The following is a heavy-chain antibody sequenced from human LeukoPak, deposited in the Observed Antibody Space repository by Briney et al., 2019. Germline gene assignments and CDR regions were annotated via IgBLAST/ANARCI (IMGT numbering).Heavy chain of an antibody. CDR3: ARVGGYYFAPDY. D-gene: IGHD2-15*01. V-gene: IGHV1-69*13. J-gene: IGHJ4*02. CDR1: GGTFSSYA. CDR2: IIPIFGTA. Sequence: SVKVSCKASGGTFSSYAISWVRQAPGQGLEWMGGIIPIFGTANYAQKFQGRVTITADESTSTAYMELSSLRSEDTAVYYCARVGGYYFAPDYWGQGTLVTVSS.